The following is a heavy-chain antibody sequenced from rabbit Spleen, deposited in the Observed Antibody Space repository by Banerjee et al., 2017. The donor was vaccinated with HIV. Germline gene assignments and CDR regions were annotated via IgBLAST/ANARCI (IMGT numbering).Heavy chain of an antibody. D-gene: IGHD2-1*01. Sequence: GESGGDLVKPEGSLTLPCTGSGFSFSSPSCICWVRQDPAEGLVWIACIDGSNTDSTDYASWAKGRFTISKTSSTTVTLQMTSLTAADTATYFCGRGSAAMTIVITGYDLNLWGPGTLVTVS. CDR1: GFSFSSPSC. V-gene: IGHV1S45*01. CDR3: GRGSAAMTIVITGYDLNL. CDR2: IDGSNTDST. J-gene: IGHJ4*01.